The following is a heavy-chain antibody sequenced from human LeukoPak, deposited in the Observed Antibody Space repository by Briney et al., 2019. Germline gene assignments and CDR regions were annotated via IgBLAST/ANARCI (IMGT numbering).Heavy chain of an antibody. CDR2: IYSGGTT. J-gene: IGHJ4*02. Sequence: PGGSLRLSCAVSGFSVSNNYMSWVRQAPGKGLEWVSVIYSGGTTYYADSVKGRFTISRGNSKNTLYLQMNSLRGEDTALYYCARLYSYAFDCWGQGTLVTVSS. D-gene: IGHD5-18*01. V-gene: IGHV3-53*01. CDR1: GFSVSNNY. CDR3: ARLYSYAFDC.